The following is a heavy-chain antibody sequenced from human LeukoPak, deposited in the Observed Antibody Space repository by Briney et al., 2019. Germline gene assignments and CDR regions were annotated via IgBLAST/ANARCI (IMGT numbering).Heavy chain of an antibody. Sequence: SVKVSCKASGGTFSNYAISWVRQAPGQGLEWMGRIIPIYGTVNYAQKFQGRVTITTDESTSTAYMELSSLRSEDTAVYYCARDLAVTTWVIWFDPWGQGTLVTVSS. CDR3: ARDLAVTTWVIWFDP. J-gene: IGHJ5*02. V-gene: IGHV1-69*05. CDR1: GGTFSNYA. D-gene: IGHD4-17*01. CDR2: IIPIYGTV.